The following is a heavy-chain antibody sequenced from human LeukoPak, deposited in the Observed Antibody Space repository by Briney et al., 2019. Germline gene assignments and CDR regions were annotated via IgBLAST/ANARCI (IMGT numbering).Heavy chain of an antibody. CDR2: ISSSGSTI. CDR3: ARIFGYCGGDCYSAYYYYYYRDV. D-gene: IGHD2-21*02. Sequence: GGSLRLSCAASGFTFSDYYMSWIRQAPGKGLEWVSYISSSGSTIYYADSVKGRFTISRDNAKNSLYLQMNSLRAEDTAVYYCARIFGYCGGDCYSAYYYYYYRDVWGKGTTVTVSS. CDR1: GFTFSDYY. J-gene: IGHJ6*03. V-gene: IGHV3-11*04.